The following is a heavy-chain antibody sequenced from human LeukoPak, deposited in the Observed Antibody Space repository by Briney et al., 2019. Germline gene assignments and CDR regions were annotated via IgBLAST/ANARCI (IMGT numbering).Heavy chain of an antibody. CDR3: ARDLGGKSSSWYLTGYYYYGMDV. CDR1: GFTFSSYG. V-gene: IGHV3-30*19. CDR2: IWYDGSNK. D-gene: IGHD6-13*01. Sequence: GGSLRLSCAASGFTFSSYGMHWVRQAPGKGLEWVAVIWYDGSNKYYADSVKGRFTISRDNSKNTLYLQMNSLRAEDTAVYYCARDLGGKSSSWYLTGYYYYGMDVWGQGTTVTVSS. J-gene: IGHJ6*02.